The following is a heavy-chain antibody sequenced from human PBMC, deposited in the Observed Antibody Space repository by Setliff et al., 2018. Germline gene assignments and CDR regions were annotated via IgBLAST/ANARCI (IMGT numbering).Heavy chain of an antibody. D-gene: IGHD2-21*01. CDR1: GYTLTTYY. CDR2: INPSGEST. CDR3: AREGVHTWSSTDYHYYMDV. Sequence: ASVKVSCKASGYTLTTYYMHWVRQAPGQGLEWMGLINPSGESTVYAEKFQGRVSMTRDTSTSTVYMDLESLKSGDTAIYYCAREGVHTWSSTDYHYYMDVWGRGTTVTVS. V-gene: IGHV1-46*01. J-gene: IGHJ6*03.